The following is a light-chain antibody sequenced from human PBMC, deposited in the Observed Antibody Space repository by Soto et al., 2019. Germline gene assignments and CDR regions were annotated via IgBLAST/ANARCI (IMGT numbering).Light chain of an antibody. CDR3: QQYVSSPIT. V-gene: IGKV3-20*01. CDR1: QSVRTS. Sequence: EIVMTQSPATVSLSPGERDTLPCRASQSVRTSLAWYQHKPGQAPRLLIYAASNRATGIPGRFSGGGSGTDFTLTISRLEPEDFAVYYCQQYVSSPITFGQGTRLEIK. CDR2: AAS. J-gene: IGKJ5*01.